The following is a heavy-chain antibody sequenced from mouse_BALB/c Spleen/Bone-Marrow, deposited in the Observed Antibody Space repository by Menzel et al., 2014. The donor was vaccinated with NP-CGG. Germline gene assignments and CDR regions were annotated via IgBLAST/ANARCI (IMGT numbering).Heavy chain of an antibody. Sequence: QVQLQQSGPELVRPGASVKISCKASGYEFSDSCMHWVKQRPGQGLEWIGRIYPGDGDSIYNGKFKGKATLTSDKFSSTAYMQLSSLTSVDSAVYFCARSLSVVTPMDYWGQGTSVTVSS. CDR1: GYEFSDSC. J-gene: IGHJ4*01. CDR2: IYPGDGDS. CDR3: ARSLSVVTPMDY. D-gene: IGHD1-1*01. V-gene: IGHV1-82*01.